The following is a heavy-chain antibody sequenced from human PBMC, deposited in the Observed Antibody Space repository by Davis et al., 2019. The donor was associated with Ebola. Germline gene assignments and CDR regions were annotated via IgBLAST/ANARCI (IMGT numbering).Heavy chain of an antibody. CDR3: ARGTMVRGTRY. J-gene: IGHJ4*02. D-gene: IGHD3-10*01. CDR1: GGSVSSGSYY. V-gene: IGHV4-61*01. Sequence: PSETLSLTCTVSGGSVSSGSYYWSWIRQPPGKGLEWIGYIYYSGSTNYNPSLKSRVTISVDTSKNQFSLKLSSVTAADTAVYYCARGTMVRGTRYWGQGTLVTVSS. CDR2: IYYSGST.